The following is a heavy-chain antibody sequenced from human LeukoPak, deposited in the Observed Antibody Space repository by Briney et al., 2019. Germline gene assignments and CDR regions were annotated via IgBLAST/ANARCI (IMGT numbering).Heavy chain of an antibody. J-gene: IGHJ5*02. V-gene: IGHV4-59*08. Sequence: SETLSLTCTVSGGSISSYYWSWIRQPPGKGLEWIGYIYYSGSTNYNPSLKSRVTISVDTSKNQFSLKLSSVTAADTAVYCCARHFMGGSYNWFDPWGQGTLVTVSS. D-gene: IGHD1-26*01. CDR2: IYYSGST. CDR3: ARHFMGGSYNWFDP. CDR1: GGSISSYY.